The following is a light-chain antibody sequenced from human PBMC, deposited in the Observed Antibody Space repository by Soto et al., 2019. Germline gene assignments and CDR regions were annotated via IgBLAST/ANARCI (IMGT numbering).Light chain of an antibody. V-gene: IGLV2-23*02. Sequence: QSALTQPASVSGSPGQSIPISCTGTSSNVGSDQLVSWYQQHPGKAPKHMIFEVNKRPSGVSKRFSGSKSGNTASLTISGRKVQYEGEYNWCSAGGSPTYVFGTGTKVTVL. J-gene: IGLJ1*01. CDR3: CSAGGSPTYV. CDR2: EVN. CDR1: SSNVGSDQL.